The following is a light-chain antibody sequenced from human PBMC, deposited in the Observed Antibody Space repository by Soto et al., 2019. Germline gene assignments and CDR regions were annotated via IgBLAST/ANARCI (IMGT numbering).Light chain of an antibody. J-gene: IGKJ1*01. CDR3: QQYTTSSWT. CDR2: GTS. V-gene: IGKV3-20*01. Sequence: EIVLTQSPGTLSLSPGERATLSCRASQRVSSNLAWYQQKPGQAPRLLIYGTSSRATGIPDRFSGSGSGTDFTLTISRLQPEDFAVYYCQQYTTSSWTFGQGTKVDNK. CDR1: QRVSSN.